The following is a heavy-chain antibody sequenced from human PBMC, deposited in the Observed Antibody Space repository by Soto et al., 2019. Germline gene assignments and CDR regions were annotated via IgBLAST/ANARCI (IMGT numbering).Heavy chain of an antibody. CDR3: AKGFIVVVTVLRPDDAFDV. CDR1: GFAFGNYG. CDR2: ISGGGGNT. Sequence: DVQLLESGGGLVQPGGSLRLSCATLGFAFGNYGMNWFRQAPGKGLEWVSGISGGGGNTYYADSVKGRFTISRDPSKNTVFLEMNSLRAEDTAVYYCAKGFIVVVTVLRPDDAFDVWGQGTLVTVSS. J-gene: IGHJ3*01. V-gene: IGHV3-23*01. D-gene: IGHD2-21*02.